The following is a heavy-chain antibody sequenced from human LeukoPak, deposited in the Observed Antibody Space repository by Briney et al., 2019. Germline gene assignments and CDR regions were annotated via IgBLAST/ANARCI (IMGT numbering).Heavy chain of an antibody. CDR2: INHSGST. D-gene: IGHD3-10*01. Sequence: PSETLSLTCAVYGGSFSGYYWSWIRQPPGKGLEWIGEINHSGSTNYNPSLKSRVTISVDTSKNQFSLKLSSVTAADTAVHYCARYYGSGSYHATSFDYWGQGTLVTVSS. J-gene: IGHJ4*02. CDR3: ARYYGSGSYHATSFDY. V-gene: IGHV4-34*01. CDR1: GGSFSGYY.